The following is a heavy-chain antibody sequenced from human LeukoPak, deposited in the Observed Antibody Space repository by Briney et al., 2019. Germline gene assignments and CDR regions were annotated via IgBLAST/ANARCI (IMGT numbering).Heavy chain of an antibody. CDR3: AGGPYPAAGTDHQFDY. Sequence: SETRSLTCTVSGASISSYYWSWIRQPPGEGLEWIGYIFYRGSTNYNPSLKSRVTISVDTSKNQFSLKLSSVTAADTAVYYCAGGPYPAAGTDHQFDYWGQGILVTVFS. CDR1: GASISSYY. J-gene: IGHJ4*02. V-gene: IGHV4-59*01. CDR2: IFYRGST. D-gene: IGHD6-13*01.